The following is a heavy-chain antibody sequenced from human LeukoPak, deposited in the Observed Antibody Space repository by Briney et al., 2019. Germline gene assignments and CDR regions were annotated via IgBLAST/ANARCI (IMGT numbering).Heavy chain of an antibody. J-gene: IGHJ4*02. D-gene: IGHD3-22*01. CDR1: GGTFSSYA. CDR3: ARGSSYDSGGYYYY. Sequence: ASVKVSCKASGGTFSSYAISWVRQAPGQGLEWMGRIIPILGIANYAQKFQGRVTITADKSTSTAYMELSSLRSEDTAVYYCARGSSYDSGGYYYYWGQGTLVTVSS. V-gene: IGHV1-69*04. CDR2: IIPILGIA.